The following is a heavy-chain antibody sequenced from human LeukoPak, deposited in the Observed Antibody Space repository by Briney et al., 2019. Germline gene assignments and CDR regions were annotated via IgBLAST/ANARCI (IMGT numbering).Heavy chain of an antibody. CDR1: GYPFRDYY. CDR2: ISSRGSTI. V-gene: IGHV3-11*01. Sequence: PGESLRLSCAASGYPFRDYYMRWNRQAPGKGLEFVSSISSRGSTIYYADSVKGRFTSSRDNATNSLYLQMNSLRAEDPAVYYCAKPFDLGMGYFDYWGQGTLVTVSS. J-gene: IGHJ4*02. CDR3: AKPFDLGMGYFDY. D-gene: IGHD7-27*01.